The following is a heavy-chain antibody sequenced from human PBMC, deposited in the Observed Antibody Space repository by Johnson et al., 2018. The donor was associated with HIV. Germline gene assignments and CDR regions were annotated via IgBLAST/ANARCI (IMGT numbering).Heavy chain of an antibody. V-gene: IGHV3-23*04. J-gene: IGHJ3*02. Sequence: VQLVESGGGLVQPGGSLRLSCAASGFTFSDYAMSWVRQAPGKGLEWVSAISGSGYTTYYAESVKGRPSISSDNSKNTVYLQMNSLRAEDTAVYYCARGQATLFVGAAGGAFNIWGQGPTVTVSS. CDR3: ARGQATLFVGAAGGAFNI. CDR1: GFTFSDYA. CDR2: ISGSGYTT. D-gene: IGHD6-13*01.